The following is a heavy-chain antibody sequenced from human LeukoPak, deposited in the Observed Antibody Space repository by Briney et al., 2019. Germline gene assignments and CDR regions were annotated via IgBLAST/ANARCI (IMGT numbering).Heavy chain of an antibody. CDR3: AKTVWFGELWIDY. D-gene: IGHD3-10*01. J-gene: IGHJ4*02. CDR2: IRYGGSNK. V-gene: IGHV3-30*02. CDR1: GFTFSSYG. Sequence: GGSLRLSCAASGFTFSSYGMHWVRQAPGKGLEWVAFIRYGGSNKYYADSVKGRFTISRDNSKNTLYLQMNSLRAEDTAVYYCAKTVWFGELWIDYWGQGTLVTVSS.